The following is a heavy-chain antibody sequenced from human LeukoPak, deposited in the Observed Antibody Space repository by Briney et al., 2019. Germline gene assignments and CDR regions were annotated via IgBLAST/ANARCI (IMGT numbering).Heavy chain of an antibody. CDR3: AKAAPTYYYYHMDV. CDR2: ISWNSGGI. CDR1: GFTFDDYG. D-gene: IGHD6-13*01. Sequence: GRSLRLSCAASGFTFDDYGMHWVRQAPGKGLELVSGISWNSGGIGYADSVKGRFTISRDNAKNSLYLQMNSLKADDTALYYCAKAAPTYYYYHMDVWGKGTTVTVSS. J-gene: IGHJ6*03. V-gene: IGHV3-9*01.